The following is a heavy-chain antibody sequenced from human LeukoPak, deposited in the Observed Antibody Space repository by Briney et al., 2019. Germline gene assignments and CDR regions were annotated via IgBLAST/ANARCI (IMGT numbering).Heavy chain of an antibody. CDR1: GYTFTSYG. V-gene: IGHV1-18*01. CDR3: ASKIYCGGDCYYFDY. J-gene: IGHJ4*02. Sequence: ASVKVSCKASGYTFTSYGISWVRHAPGQGLEWMGWISAYNGNTNYAQKLQGRVTMTTDTSTSTAYMELRSLRSDDTAVYYCASKIYCGGDCYYFDYWGQGTLVTVSS. CDR2: ISAYNGNT. D-gene: IGHD2-21*01.